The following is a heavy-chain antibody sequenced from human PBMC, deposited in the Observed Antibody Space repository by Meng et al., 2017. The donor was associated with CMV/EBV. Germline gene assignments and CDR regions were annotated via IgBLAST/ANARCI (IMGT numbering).Heavy chain of an antibody. D-gene: IGHD2-2*01. V-gene: IGHV4-31*03. J-gene: IGHJ4*02. CDR2: IYYSGST. CDR1: GGSISSGGYY. Sequence: LRLSCTVSGGSISSGGYYWSWIRQHPGKGLEWIGYIYYSGSTYYNPSLKSRVTISVDTSKNQFSLKLSSVTAADTAVYYCARDCSSTSCSPAFDYWGQGTLVTVSS. CDR3: ARDCSSTSCSPAFDY.